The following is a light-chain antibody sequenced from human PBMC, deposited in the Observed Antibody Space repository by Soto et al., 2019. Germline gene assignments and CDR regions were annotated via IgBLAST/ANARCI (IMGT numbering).Light chain of an antibody. CDR3: QHYGRSPPYT. V-gene: IGKV3-20*01. Sequence: EIVLTQSPGTLSLSPGERATLSCRASQSVSSSYFAWYQQKPGQAPRLLIYGAYSTATGIPDRFSGSGSGKDFTLTISLLEHEDFAVYYCQHYGRSPPYTFGQGTKLEIK. CDR2: GAY. CDR1: QSVSSSY. J-gene: IGKJ2*01.